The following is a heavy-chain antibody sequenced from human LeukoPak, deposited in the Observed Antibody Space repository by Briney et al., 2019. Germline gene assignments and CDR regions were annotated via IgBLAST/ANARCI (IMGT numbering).Heavy chain of an antibody. CDR2: ISYDGSNK. J-gene: IGHJ3*02. Sequence: GGSLRLSCAASGFTFSSYGMHWVRQAPGKGLEWVAVISYDGSNKYYADSVKGRFTNSRDNSKNTLYLQMNSLRAEDTAVYYCAKDGQQLGPDAFDIWGQGTMVTVSS. CDR3: AKDGQQLGPDAFDI. D-gene: IGHD6-13*01. CDR1: GFTFSSYG. V-gene: IGHV3-30*18.